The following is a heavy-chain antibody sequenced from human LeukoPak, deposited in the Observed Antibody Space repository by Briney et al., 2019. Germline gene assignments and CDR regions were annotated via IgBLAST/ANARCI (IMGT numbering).Heavy chain of an antibody. CDR3: AKGGRSSWHNDY. D-gene: IGHD6-13*01. J-gene: IGHJ4*02. CDR2: ISYDGSNT. Sequence: PGRSLRLSCAASGFTFSSYWMHWVRQAPGKGLEWVALISYDGSNTYYADSVKGRFTISRDNSKNTLYLQMNSLRTEDTAVYYCAKGGRSSWHNDYWGQGTLVTVSS. CDR1: GFTFSSYW. V-gene: IGHV3-30*18.